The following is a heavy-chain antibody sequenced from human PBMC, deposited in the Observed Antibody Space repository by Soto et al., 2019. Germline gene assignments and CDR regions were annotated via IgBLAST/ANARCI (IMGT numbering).Heavy chain of an antibody. CDR2: IYSGGST. J-gene: IGHJ6*03. Sequence: GGSLRLSCAASGFTVSSNYMSWVRQAPGKGLEWVSVIYSGGSTYYADSVKGRFTISRDNSKNTRYLQMNSLRAEDTAVYYCARRCSGGSCGYYYYYMDVWGKGTTVTVSS. V-gene: IGHV3-66*04. CDR1: GFTVSSNY. D-gene: IGHD2-15*01. CDR3: ARRCSGGSCGYYYYYMDV.